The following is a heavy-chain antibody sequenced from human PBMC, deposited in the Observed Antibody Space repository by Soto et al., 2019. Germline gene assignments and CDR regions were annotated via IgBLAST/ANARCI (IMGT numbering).Heavy chain of an antibody. CDR3: ARDFPYYDSSGYYQDYYYYGMDV. Sequence: QVQLVQSGAEVKKPGASVKVSCKASGYTFTSYGISWVRQAPGQGLEWMGWISAYNGNTNYAQKLQGRVTMTTDTSTSTAYMGLRSLRSDDTAVYYWARDFPYYDSSGYYQDYYYYGMDVWGQGTTVTVSS. J-gene: IGHJ6*02. D-gene: IGHD3-22*01. CDR2: ISAYNGNT. V-gene: IGHV1-18*01. CDR1: GYTFTSYG.